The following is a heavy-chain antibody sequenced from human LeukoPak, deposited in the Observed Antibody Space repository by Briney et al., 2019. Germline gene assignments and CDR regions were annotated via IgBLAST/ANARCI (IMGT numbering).Heavy chain of an antibody. CDR1: GFTFSSYA. Sequence: GRSLRLSCAASGFTFSSYAMSWVRQAPGKGLEWVSGISGSGGSTYYADSVKGRFTISRDNSKNTLYLQMTSLRAEDTAVYYCAKDQVWIVVGSFDYWGQGTLVTVSS. V-gene: IGHV3-23*01. D-gene: IGHD3-22*01. CDR2: ISGSGGST. CDR3: AKDQVWIVVGSFDY. J-gene: IGHJ4*02.